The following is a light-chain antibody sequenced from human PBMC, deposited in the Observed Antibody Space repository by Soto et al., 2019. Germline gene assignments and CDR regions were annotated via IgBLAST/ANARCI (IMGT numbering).Light chain of an antibody. CDR2: EVS. CDR3: SSYAGSNNLGV. J-gene: IGLJ1*01. Sequence: QSALTQPPSASGSPGQSVTISCTGTSSDVGGYNNVSWYQQHPGKAPKLMIYEVSKRPSAVPDRFSGSKSGNTASLTVSGLQAEDEADYYCSSYAGSNNLGVFGTGTKLTVL. CDR1: SSDVGGYNN. V-gene: IGLV2-8*01.